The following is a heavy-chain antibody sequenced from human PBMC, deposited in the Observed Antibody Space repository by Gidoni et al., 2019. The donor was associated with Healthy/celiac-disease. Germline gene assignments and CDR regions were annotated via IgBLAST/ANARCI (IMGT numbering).Heavy chain of an antibody. J-gene: IGHJ3*02. CDR2: IRYDGSNK. CDR1: GFTFSSYG. CDR3: AKGPYYYDRGDAFDI. Sequence: QVQLVESGGGVVQPGGSLSLPCPASGFTFSSYGMHWVRQAPGKGLEWVAFIRYDGSNKYYADSVKGRFTISRDNSKNTLYLQMNSLRAEDTAVYYCAKGPYYYDRGDAFDIWGQGTMVTVSS. D-gene: IGHD3-22*01. V-gene: IGHV3-30*02.